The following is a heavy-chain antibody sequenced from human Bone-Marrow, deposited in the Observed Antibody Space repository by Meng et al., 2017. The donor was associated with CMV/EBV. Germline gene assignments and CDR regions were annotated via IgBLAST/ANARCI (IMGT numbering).Heavy chain of an antibody. V-gene: IGHV3-66*02. J-gene: IGHJ6*02. D-gene: IGHD4-17*01. CDR2: IYSGGST. CDR1: GFTVSSNY. CDR3: ARDGTTSRWDYYYGMDV. Sequence: GGSLGLSCAASGFTVSSNYMSWVRQAPGKGLEWVSVIYSGGSTYYADSVKGRFTISRDNSKNTLYLQMNSLRAEDTAVYYCARDGTTSRWDYYYGMDVWGQGTTVTVSS.